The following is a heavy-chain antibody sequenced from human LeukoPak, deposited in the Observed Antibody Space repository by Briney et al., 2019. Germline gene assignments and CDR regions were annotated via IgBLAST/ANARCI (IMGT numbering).Heavy chain of an antibody. V-gene: IGHV1-69*05. CDR2: IIPIFGTA. Sequence: SVKVSCKASGYTFTDYYMHWVRQAPGQGLEWMGGIIPIFGTANYAQKFQGRVTITTDESTSTAYMELSSLRSEDTAVYYCARDCSSGWEPDWCFDYWGQGTLVTVSS. J-gene: IGHJ4*02. CDR3: ARDCSSGWEPDWCFDY. D-gene: IGHD6-19*01. CDR1: GYTFTDYY.